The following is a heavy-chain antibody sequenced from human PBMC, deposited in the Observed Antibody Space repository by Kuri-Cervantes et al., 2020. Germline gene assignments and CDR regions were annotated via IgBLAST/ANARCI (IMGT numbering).Heavy chain of an antibody. CDR1: GGSFRGYY. J-gene: IGHJ4*02. Sequence: SQTLALTCAVYGGSFRGYYWSWIRQPSGKGLEWIGEINHSGSTNYNPSLTSRVTISVDTSKNQFSLKLSSVTAADTAVYYCARVGSRRASHFDYWGQGTLVTVSS. D-gene: IGHD2-15*01. V-gene: IGHV4-34*01. CDR3: ARVGSRRASHFDY. CDR2: INHSGST.